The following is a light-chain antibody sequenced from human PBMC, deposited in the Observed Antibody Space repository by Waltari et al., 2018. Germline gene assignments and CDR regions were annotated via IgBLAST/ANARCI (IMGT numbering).Light chain of an antibody. CDR2: EVS. Sequence: SALTQPPSASGSPGQSVTIPCTGTSSDVGDYNYVSWYQQHPGKAPKLMIYEVSQRPSGVPDRFSGSKSGNTASLTVSGLQAEDEADYYCSSYAGSNNRVFGGGTKLTVL. J-gene: IGLJ3*02. CDR1: SSDVGDYNY. V-gene: IGLV2-8*01. CDR3: SSYAGSNNRV.